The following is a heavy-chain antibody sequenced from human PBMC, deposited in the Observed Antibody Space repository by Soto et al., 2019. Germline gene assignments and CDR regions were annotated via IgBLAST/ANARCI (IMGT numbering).Heavy chain of an antibody. D-gene: IGHD2-8*01. CDR1: GYTFTSYD. CDR2: MNPNSGNT. V-gene: IGHV1-8*01. CDR3: GRVIVPFEHYYYMDA. Sequence: ASVKVSCKASGYTFTSYDINWVRQATGQGLEWMGWMNPNSGNTGYAQKFQGRVTMTRNTSISTAYMELSSLRSEDTAVYYCGRVIVPFEHYYYMDAGGKGTTVTVP. J-gene: IGHJ6*03.